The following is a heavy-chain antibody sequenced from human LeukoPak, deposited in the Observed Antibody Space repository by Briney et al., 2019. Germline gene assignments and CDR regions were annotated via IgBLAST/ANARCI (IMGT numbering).Heavy chain of an antibody. CDR1: GFSFTKYW. Sequence: GESLKISCQVPGFSFTKYWIGWVRQMSGKGLEWMGIIYPGDSDTRYSPSSEGQVTISADTSISTAYMELSRLRSDDTAVYYCARDRGQQLVHDYWGQGTLVTVSS. CDR3: ARDRGQQLVHDY. CDR2: IYPGDSDT. V-gene: IGHV5-51*01. J-gene: IGHJ4*02. D-gene: IGHD6-13*01.